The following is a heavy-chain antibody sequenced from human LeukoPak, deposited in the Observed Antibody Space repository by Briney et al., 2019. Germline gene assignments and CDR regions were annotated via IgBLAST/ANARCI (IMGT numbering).Heavy chain of an antibody. CDR2: MYHSGST. Sequence: SETLSLTCTVSGYSISSGHYWGWIRQPPGKGLEWIGSMYHSGSTYYNPPLKSRVTISEDTSRNQFSLKLRSVTAADTAVYYCARGPRFGELLWHWFDPWGQGTLVTVSS. D-gene: IGHD3-10*01. CDR3: ARGPRFGELLWHWFDP. CDR1: GYSISSGHY. J-gene: IGHJ5*02. V-gene: IGHV4-38-2*02.